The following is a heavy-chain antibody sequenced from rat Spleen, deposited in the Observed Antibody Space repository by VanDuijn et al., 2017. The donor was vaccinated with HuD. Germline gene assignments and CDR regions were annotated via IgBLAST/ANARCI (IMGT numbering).Heavy chain of an antibody. CDR2: INKDSSTI. CDR1: GFNFNDYW. V-gene: IGHV4-2*01. CDR3: ARHRDYDGYYPFDY. D-gene: IGHD1-12*03. J-gene: IGHJ2*01. Sequence: EVKLVESGGGLVQPGRSLKLSCAASGFNFNDYWMGWVRQAPGKGLEWIAEINKDSSTIKYAPSLKEKLTISRDNAQNTLYLQMDSLRSEDTATYYCARHRDYDGYYPFDYWGQGVMVTVSS.